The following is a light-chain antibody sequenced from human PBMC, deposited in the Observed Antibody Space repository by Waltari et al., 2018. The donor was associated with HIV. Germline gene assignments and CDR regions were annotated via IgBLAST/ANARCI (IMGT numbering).Light chain of an antibody. CDR1: QTVYSDY. CDR3: QQYGRSAT. Sequence: EFVLTQSPGTLSLSPGERATLSCRPSQTVYSDYLAWYQQKPGQAPRLLISGASSRATGIPDRFSGSGSGTDFTLTISRLEPEDFAVYYCQQYGRSATFGQGTKVEIK. CDR2: GAS. J-gene: IGKJ1*01. V-gene: IGKV3-20*01.